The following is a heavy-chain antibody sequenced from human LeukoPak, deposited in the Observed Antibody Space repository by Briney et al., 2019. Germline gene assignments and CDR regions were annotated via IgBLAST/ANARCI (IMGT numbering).Heavy chain of an antibody. Sequence: GGSLRLSCAASGFTFSSYSMNWVRQAPGKGLEWVSYISSSGTIYYADSVKGRFTVSRDNGKNSLYLEMNSLRAEDTAVYYCARDLLSGSGAFDIWGQGTMVTVSS. CDR2: ISSSGTI. J-gene: IGHJ3*02. CDR1: GFTFSSYS. V-gene: IGHV3-48*01. CDR3: ARDLLSGSGAFDI. D-gene: IGHD1-14*01.